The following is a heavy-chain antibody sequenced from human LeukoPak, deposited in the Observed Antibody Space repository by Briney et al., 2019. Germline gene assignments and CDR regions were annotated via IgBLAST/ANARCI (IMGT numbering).Heavy chain of an antibody. D-gene: IGHD1-26*01. CDR3: ARDKVVGPTILDC. J-gene: IGHJ4*02. Sequence: PGGSLRLSCAVSGFTFSTYWMSWVRQTPGMGLEWVANINQDGSEVYHVDSVQGRFTISRDNAKNSLYLQMSSLLSEATAVSYCARDKVVGPTILDCWGQGTLVTVSS. CDR1: GFTFSTYW. CDR2: INQDGSEV. V-gene: IGHV3-7*03.